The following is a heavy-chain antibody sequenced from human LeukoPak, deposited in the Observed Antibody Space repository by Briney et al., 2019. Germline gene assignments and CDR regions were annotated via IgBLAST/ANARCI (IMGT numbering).Heavy chain of an antibody. V-gene: IGHV1-69*05. CDR2: IIPIFGTA. D-gene: IGHD4-17*01. CDR3: ARVEGYGDWDAFDI. Sequence: ASVKVPCKASGGTFSSYAISWVRQAPGQGLEWMGEIIPIFGTANYAQKFQGRVTITTDESTSTAYMERSSLRSEDTAVYYCARVEGYGDWDAFDIWGQGTMVTVSS. J-gene: IGHJ3*02. CDR1: GGTFSSYA.